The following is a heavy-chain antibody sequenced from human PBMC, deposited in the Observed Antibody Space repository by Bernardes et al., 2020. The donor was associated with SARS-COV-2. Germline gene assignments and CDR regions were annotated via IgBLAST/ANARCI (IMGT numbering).Heavy chain of an antibody. Sequence: SVKVSCKASGGTFNTYTISWVRQAPGQGLEWMGGITPIFAAAKYALKFQGRVTITADESTSTAYMELSSLRSEDTAVYYCARGWGHDSSDYYYAYWGQGTLVTVSS. CDR1: GGTFNTYT. V-gene: IGHV1-69*13. D-gene: IGHD3-22*01. CDR2: ITPIFAAA. CDR3: ARGWGHDSSDYYYAY. J-gene: IGHJ1*01.